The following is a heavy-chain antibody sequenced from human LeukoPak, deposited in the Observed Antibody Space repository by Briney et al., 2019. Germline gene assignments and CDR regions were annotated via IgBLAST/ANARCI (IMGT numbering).Heavy chain of an antibody. V-gene: IGHV4-4*07. D-gene: IGHD2-2*02. Sequence: PSETLSLTCTVSGGSISSYYWSWIRQPAGKGLEWIGRIYTSGSTNYNPSLKSRVTMSVDTSKNQFSLKLSSVAAADTAVYYCARDERGVVVPAAIQGGKNYYYYMDVWGKGTTVTVSS. J-gene: IGHJ6*03. CDR1: GGSISSYY. CDR2: IYTSGST. CDR3: ARDERGVVVPAAIQGGKNYYYYMDV.